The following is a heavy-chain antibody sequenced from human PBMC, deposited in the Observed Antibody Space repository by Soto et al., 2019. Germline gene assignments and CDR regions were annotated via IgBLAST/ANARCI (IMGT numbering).Heavy chain of an antibody. CDR2: IIPIFGTT. D-gene: IGHD1-26*01. CDR1: GGTFSTYA. V-gene: IGHV1-69*01. CDR3: ARGVEAYYFDY. Sequence: QVQLVQSGAEVKKPGSSVKVSCKASGGTFSTYAITWVRQAPGQGLEWLGGIIPIFGTTDYARKFQGRVTITAAESTSTVFIELSSLTSEDTSVYYCARGVEAYYFDYWGQGTLVIVSS. J-gene: IGHJ4*02.